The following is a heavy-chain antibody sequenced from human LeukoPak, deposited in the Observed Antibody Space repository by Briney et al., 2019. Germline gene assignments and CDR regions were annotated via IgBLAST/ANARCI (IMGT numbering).Heavy chain of an antibody. CDR2: IISILGIA. V-gene: IGHV1-69*04. D-gene: IGHD3-9*01. CDR1: GGTFISYA. CDR3: ARAYYDILTGYPLMALDI. J-gene: IGHJ3*02. Sequence: ASVKVSCKASGGTFISYAISWVRQAPGQGLEWMGRIISILGIANYAQKFQGRVTITADKSTSTAYMELSSLRSEDTAVYYCARAYYDILTGYPLMALDIWGQGTMVTVSS.